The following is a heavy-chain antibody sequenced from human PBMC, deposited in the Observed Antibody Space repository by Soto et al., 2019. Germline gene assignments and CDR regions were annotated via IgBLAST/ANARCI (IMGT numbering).Heavy chain of an antibody. CDR1: GYTFNTYG. Sequence: ASVKVSCKTSGYTFNTYGINWVRQAPGQGLELMGWISAYDGKTTYAEKFQGRVTMTTDTSTSTAYMELRSLRSDDTAVYYCARDPHEFWTSYWFDPWGQGTPVTVSS. CDR2: ISAYDGKT. D-gene: IGHD3-3*01. V-gene: IGHV1-18*01. J-gene: IGHJ5*02. CDR3: ARDPHEFWTSYWFDP.